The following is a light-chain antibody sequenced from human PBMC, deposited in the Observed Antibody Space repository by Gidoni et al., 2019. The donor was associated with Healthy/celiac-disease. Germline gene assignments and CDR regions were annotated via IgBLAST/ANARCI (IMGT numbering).Light chain of an antibody. J-gene: IGLJ2*01. CDR2: SNN. V-gene: IGLV1-44*01. Sequence: QSVLTQPPSASGTPGPRVTISCSGSSSNIGSNPVNWYQQLPGTAPKLLIYSNNQRPSGVPDRFSGSKSGTSASLAISGLQSEDEADYYCAAWDDSLNGPYVVFGGGTKLTVL. CDR3: AAWDDSLNGPYVV. CDR1: SSNIGSNP.